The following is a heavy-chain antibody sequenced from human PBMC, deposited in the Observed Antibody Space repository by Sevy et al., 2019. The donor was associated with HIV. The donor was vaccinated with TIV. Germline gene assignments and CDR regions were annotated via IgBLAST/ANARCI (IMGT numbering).Heavy chain of an antibody. CDR1: GFTFSNYW. CDR2: INQDGGEK. D-gene: IGHD1-7*01. Sequence: GGSLRLSRAVSGFTFSNYWMSWVRQAPGKGLECVANINQDGGEKYYLDSVKGRFLVSRDNAKKPLYLQMDSLRAEDTAVYYCAGEQITGAKPDYFDYWGQGTLVTVSS. CDR3: AGEQITGAKPDYFDY. V-gene: IGHV3-7*01. J-gene: IGHJ4*02.